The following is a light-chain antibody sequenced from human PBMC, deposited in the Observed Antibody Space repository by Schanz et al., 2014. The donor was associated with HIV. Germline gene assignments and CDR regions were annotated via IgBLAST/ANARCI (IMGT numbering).Light chain of an antibody. CDR2: LNS. Sequence: QSVLTQPPSVSAAPGQKVIISCSGDYSNIGNNYVSWYQQFPGAAPRLLIYLNSQRPSGIPARFSGSKSGTSATLVIAELQPEDEANYYCEAWDSSLGVVLFGGGTKLTVL. V-gene: IGLV1-51*01. CDR1: YSNIGNNY. J-gene: IGLJ2*01. CDR3: EAWDSSLGVVL.